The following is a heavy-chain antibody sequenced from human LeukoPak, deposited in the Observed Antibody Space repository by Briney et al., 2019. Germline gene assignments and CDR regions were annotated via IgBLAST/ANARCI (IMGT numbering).Heavy chain of an antibody. V-gene: IGHV4-30-2*01. CDR2: IYHSGST. Sequence: PSQTLSLTCAVSGGSISSGGYSWSWIRQPPGKGLEWIGYIYHSGSTYYNPSLKSRVTISVNRSKNQCSLKLSSVTAADTAVDYCARAETTDAFDIWGQGTMVTVSS. D-gene: IGHD1-7*01. J-gene: IGHJ3*02. CDR1: GGSISSGGYS. CDR3: ARAETTDAFDI.